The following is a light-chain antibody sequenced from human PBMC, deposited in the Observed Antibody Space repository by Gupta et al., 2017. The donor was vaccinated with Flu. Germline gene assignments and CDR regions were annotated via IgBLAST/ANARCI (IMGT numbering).Light chain of an antibody. CDR1: SSDVGGYDY. J-gene: IGLJ2*01. CDR2: EVS. CDR3: SSYTKTNTVVI. Sequence: SSDVGGYDYVSWYQQHPGKAPELMIFEVSRRPSGISDRFSGSKSGNTASLTISGLLAEDEAYYYCSSYTKTNTVVIFGGGTKLTVL. V-gene: IGLV2-14*01.